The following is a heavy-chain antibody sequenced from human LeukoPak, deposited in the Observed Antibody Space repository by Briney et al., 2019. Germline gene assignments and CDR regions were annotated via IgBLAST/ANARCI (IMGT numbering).Heavy chain of an antibody. CDR1: GYTFTSYA. D-gene: IGHD6-19*01. CDR3: ARDLYRYSSGREPDY. V-gene: IGHV1-3*01. Sequence: GASVKVSCKASGYTFTSYAMHWVRQAPGQRLEWMGWINAGNGNTKYSQKFQGRVTITRDTSASTVYMELSSLRSEDTAVYYCARDLYRYSSGREPDYWGQGALVTVSS. CDR2: INAGNGNT. J-gene: IGHJ4*02.